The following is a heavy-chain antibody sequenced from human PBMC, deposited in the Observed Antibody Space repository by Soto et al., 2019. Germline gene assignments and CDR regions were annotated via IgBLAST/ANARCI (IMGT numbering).Heavy chain of an antibody. CDR3: ARSRGIAAVGTILNGWFDP. V-gene: IGHV4-34*01. CDR1: GGSFSGYY. CDR2: INHSGST. D-gene: IGHD6-13*01. J-gene: IGHJ5*02. Sequence: QVQLQQWGAGLLKPSEILSLTCAVYGGSFSGYYWSWIRQPPGKGLEWIGEINHSGSTNYNPSLKSRVTISVDTSKNQFSLKLSSVTVADTAVYYCARSRGIAAVGTILNGWFDPWGQGTLVTVSS.